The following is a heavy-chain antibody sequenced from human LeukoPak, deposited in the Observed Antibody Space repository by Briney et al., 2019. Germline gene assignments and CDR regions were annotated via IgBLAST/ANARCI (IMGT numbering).Heavy chain of an antibody. Sequence: GGSLRLSCAASGSTFSSYEMNWVRQAPGKGLEWVSYISSSGSTIYYADSVKGRFTISRDNARNSLYLQMNSLRVEDTAVYYCARDPYSGNYGDYYYYYMDVWGKGTTVTISS. CDR1: GSTFSSYE. CDR2: ISSSGSTI. D-gene: IGHD1-26*01. V-gene: IGHV3-48*03. CDR3: ARDPYSGNYGDYYYYYMDV. J-gene: IGHJ6*03.